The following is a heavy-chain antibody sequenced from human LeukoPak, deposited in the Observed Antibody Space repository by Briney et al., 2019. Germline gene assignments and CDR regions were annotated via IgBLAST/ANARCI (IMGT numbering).Heavy chain of an antibody. Sequence: PSETLSLTCTVSGGSISSYYWSWIRQPPGKGLEWIGENNHSGRTNYNPSLKSRVTISVDPSKNPLSLKLSSWTAADTAVYYCARRPWDITTNWFGPLGQGNLGTVSP. CDR3: ARRPWDITTNWFGP. V-gene: IGHV4-34*01. J-gene: IGHJ5*02. CDR1: GGSISSYY. CDR2: NNHSGRT. D-gene: IGHD3-22*01.